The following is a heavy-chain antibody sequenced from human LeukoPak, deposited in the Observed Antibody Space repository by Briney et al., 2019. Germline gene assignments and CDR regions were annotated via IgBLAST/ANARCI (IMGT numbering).Heavy chain of an antibody. CDR1: GYSFTTYW. J-gene: IGHJ4*02. CDR2: IYPGDSDT. D-gene: IGHD2-2*02. V-gene: IGHV5-51*01. Sequence: GESLKISCKGSGYSFTTYWIGWVRQVPGKGLEWMGIIYPGDSDTRYSPSFQGQVTISADKSISTAYLQWSSLKASDTAMYYCARLSASVPAAIDYWGQGTLVTVSS. CDR3: ARLSASVPAAIDY.